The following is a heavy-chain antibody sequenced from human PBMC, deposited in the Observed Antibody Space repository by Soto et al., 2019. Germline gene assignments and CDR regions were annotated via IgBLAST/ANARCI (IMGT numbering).Heavy chain of an antibody. V-gene: IGHV1-3*01. J-gene: IGHJ4*02. CDR1: GYTFSNFA. Sequence: VASVKASCKASGYTFSNFAMHCVRQAPGQRLEWMGWINAGNWNTKYSQKFQGRVTITRDTSTRTVVLELTSLKFDDAAVYYCARGFIPENYWGQGTRVTVSS. D-gene: IGHD2-2*01. CDR3: ARGFIPENY. CDR2: INAGNWNT.